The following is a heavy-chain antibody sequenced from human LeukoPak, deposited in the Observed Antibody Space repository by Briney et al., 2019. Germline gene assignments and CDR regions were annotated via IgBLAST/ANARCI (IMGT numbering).Heavy chain of an antibody. V-gene: IGHV3-23*01. CDR1: GFTFNSYS. Sequence: GGSLRLSCAASGFTFNSYSMCWVRQAPGKGLEWVSAISGSGGSTYYADSVRGQFSISRDNSKDTLYLQMSSLRAEDTAVYYCVKGVSGAYSKYFQYWGQGTLVTVSS. CDR2: ISGSGGST. J-gene: IGHJ1*01. CDR3: VKGVSGAYSKYFQY. D-gene: IGHD2-15*01.